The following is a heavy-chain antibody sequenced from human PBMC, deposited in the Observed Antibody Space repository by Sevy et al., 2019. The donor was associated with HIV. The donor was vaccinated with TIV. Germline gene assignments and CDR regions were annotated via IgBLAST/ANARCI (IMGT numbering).Heavy chain of an antibody. Sequence: ASVKVSCKPSGFTFASYDIYWVRQATGQGLEWMGWMNTNTGNTGFAQKFQGRVTMTRNTSITTAYMELSNLRSEDTAVYYCARVSGWILRYGMDVWGQGTTVTVSS. D-gene: IGHD6-19*01. CDR1: GFTFASYD. CDR3: ARVSGWILRYGMDV. CDR2: MNTNTGNT. J-gene: IGHJ6*02. V-gene: IGHV1-8*02.